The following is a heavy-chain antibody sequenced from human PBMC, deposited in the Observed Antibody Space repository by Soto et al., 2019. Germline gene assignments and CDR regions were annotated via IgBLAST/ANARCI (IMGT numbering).Heavy chain of an antibody. CDR3: GRGQVGVVAAH. CDR1: GGSLSGYY. CDR2: SKDGGLT. J-gene: IGHJ4*02. D-gene: IGHD5-12*01. Sequence: QVQLQQWGAGLLKPSETLSLTCVVYGGSLSGYYWSWIRQPPGKGLGWIGESKDGGLTNYSPSLKGRAPRAVDRAKDQVGLKLHSVTAGDTAVYYCGRGQVGVVAAHWGQGALVT. V-gene: IGHV4-34*01.